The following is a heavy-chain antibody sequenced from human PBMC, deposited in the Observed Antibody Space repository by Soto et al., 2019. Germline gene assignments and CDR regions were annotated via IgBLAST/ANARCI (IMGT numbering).Heavy chain of an antibody. CDR2: ITCNGGSK. CDR1: GFTFSSYA. J-gene: IGHJ3*02. CDR3: AKDSYYDFWSGYYGIYHDAFDI. D-gene: IGHD3-3*01. V-gene: IGHV3-23*01. Sequence: HPGGSLRLSCAASGFTFSSYAMSWVRQAPGKGLEWVSVITCNGGSKYYADSVKGRFTISRDNSKNTLYLQMNSLRAEDTAVYYCAKDSYYDFWSGYYGIYHDAFDIWGQGTMVTVSS.